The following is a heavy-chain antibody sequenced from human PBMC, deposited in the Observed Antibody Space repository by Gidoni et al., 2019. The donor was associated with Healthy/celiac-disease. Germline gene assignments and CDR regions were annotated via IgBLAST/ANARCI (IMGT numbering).Heavy chain of an antibody. D-gene: IGHD3-10*01. V-gene: IGHV3-21*01. CDR2: ISSSSSYI. CDR3: ARVITMVRGVIGPFDY. J-gene: IGHJ4*02. Sequence: EVQLVESGGGLVKPGGSLRLSCAASGFTFSSYSMNWVRQAPGKGLEWVSSISSSSSYIYYADSVKGRFTISRDNAKNSLYLQMNSLRAEDTAVYYCARVITMVRGVIGPFDYWGQGTLVTVSS. CDR1: GFTFSSYS.